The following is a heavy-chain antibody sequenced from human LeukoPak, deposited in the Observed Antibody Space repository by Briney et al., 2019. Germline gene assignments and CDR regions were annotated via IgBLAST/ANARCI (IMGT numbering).Heavy chain of an antibody. J-gene: IGHJ3*02. V-gene: IGHV4-59*01. Sequence: PSETLSLTCTVSGGSISSYYWSWIRQPPGKGLEWIGYIYYSGSTNYNPSLKSRVTISVDTSKNQLSLKLSSVTAADTAVYYCARGLTTVTTWGAFDIWGQGTMVTVSS. CDR3: ARGLTTVTTWGAFDI. CDR2: IYYSGST. CDR1: GGSISSYY. D-gene: IGHD4-17*01.